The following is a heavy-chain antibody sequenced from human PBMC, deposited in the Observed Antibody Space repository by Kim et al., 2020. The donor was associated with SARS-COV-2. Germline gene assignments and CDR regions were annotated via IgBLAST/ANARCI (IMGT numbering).Heavy chain of an antibody. V-gene: IGHV4-34*01. CDR1: GGSFSGYY. CDR3: AREESSGADDAFDI. Sequence: SETLSLTCAVYGGSFSGYYWSWIRQPPGKGLEWIGEINYSGSTNYNPSLKSRVTISVDTSKNQFSLKLSSVTAADTAVYYCAREESSGADDAFDIWGQGTMVTVSS. J-gene: IGHJ3*02. D-gene: IGHD6-19*01. CDR2: INYSGST.